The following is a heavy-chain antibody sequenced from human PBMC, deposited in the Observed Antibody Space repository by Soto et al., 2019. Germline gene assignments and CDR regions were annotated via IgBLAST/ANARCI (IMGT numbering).Heavy chain of an antibody. Sequence: PSETLSLTCTVSGGSISSSSYYWGWIRQPQGKGLEWIGSIYYSGSTYYNPSLKSRVTISVDTSKNQFSLKLSSVTAADTAVYYCARLGEYSSSWYGNYYYYYMDVWGKGTTVTVSS. CDR1: GGSISSSSYY. D-gene: IGHD6-13*01. J-gene: IGHJ6*03. V-gene: IGHV4-39*01. CDR3: ARLGEYSSSWYGNYYYYYMDV. CDR2: IYYSGST.